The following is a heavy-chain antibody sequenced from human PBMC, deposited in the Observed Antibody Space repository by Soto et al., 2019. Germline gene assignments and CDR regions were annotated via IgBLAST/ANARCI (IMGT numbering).Heavy chain of an antibody. J-gene: IGHJ5*02. CDR3: ARHDSVWKQPPGDDP. D-gene: IGHD3-16*01. CDR1: GGSISSSSYY. V-gene: IGHV4-39*01. CDR2: IYYSGST. Sequence: PSETLSLTCTVSGGSISSSSYYWGWIRQPPGKGLEWIGSIYYSGSTYYNPSLKSRVTISVDTSKNQFSLKLSSVTAADTAVYYCARHDSVWKQPPGDDPWGQGTLVTVSS.